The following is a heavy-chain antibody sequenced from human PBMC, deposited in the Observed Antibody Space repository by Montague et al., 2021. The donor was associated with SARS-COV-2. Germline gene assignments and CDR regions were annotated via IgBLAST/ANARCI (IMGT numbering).Heavy chain of an antibody. D-gene: IGHD1-20*01. CDR1: GDSISESH. V-gene: IGHV4-4*09. J-gene: IGHJ6*02. Sequence: SESLSLTCTVSGDSISESHWSWIRQPPGKGLEWIGYTDNSGSTNYNPALESRVTLTVSASNNQFYLTLRSVTAADTAVYYCARLTGSRVYYYHYGLDVWGQGTTVTVSS. CDR3: ARLTGSRVYYYHYGLDV. CDR2: TDNSGST.